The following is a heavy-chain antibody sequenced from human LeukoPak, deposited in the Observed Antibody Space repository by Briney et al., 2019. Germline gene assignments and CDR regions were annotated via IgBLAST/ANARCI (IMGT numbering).Heavy chain of an antibody. Sequence: SVKVSCKASGGTFSSYAISWVRQAPGQGLEWMGGIIPIFGTANYAQKFQGRVTITADESTSTAYMELSSLRSEDTAVYYCARVRRGELPTGPGTFDYWGQGTLVTVSS. V-gene: IGHV1-69*01. CDR3: ARVRRGELPTGPGTFDY. J-gene: IGHJ4*02. D-gene: IGHD1-26*01. CDR1: GGTFSSYA. CDR2: IIPIFGTA.